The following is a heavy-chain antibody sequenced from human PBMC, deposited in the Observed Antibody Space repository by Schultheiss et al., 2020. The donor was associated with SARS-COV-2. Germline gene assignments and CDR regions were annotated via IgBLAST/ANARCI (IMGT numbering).Heavy chain of an antibody. J-gene: IGHJ4*02. Sequence: GESLKISCAASGFTFSSYAMSWVRQAPGKGLEWVAVISYDGSNKYYADSVKGRFTISRDNSKNTLYLQMNSLRADDTAVYYCAKDRAGAHPFDYWGQGTLVTVSS. CDR3: AKDRAGAHPFDY. CDR2: ISYDGSNK. D-gene: IGHD6-25*01. CDR1: GFTFSSYA. V-gene: IGHV3-30*04.